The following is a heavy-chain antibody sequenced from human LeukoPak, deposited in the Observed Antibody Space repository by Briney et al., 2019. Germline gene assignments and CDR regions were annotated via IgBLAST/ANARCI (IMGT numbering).Heavy chain of an antibody. D-gene: IGHD6-13*01. CDR2: IFYSGST. V-gene: IGHV4-59*04. CDR3: ARHGRAAAGWSLLQDY. CDR1: GFTVSSNY. J-gene: IGHJ4*02. Sequence: GSLRLSCAASGFTVSSNYMSWVRQPPGKGLEWIGNIFYSGSTYYSPSLRSRVTISLDTSRNQFSLKLSSVTAADTAVYYCARHGRAAAGWSLLQDYWGQGTLVTVSS.